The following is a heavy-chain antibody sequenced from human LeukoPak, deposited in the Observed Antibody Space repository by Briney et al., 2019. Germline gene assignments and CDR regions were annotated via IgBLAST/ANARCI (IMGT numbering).Heavy chain of an antibody. CDR2: ISAYNGNT. J-gene: IGHJ4*02. V-gene: IGHV1-18*01. D-gene: IGHD6-19*01. CDR3: ARVWLVLSHIDY. CDR1: GYTFTNYG. Sequence: ASVKVSCKASGYTFTNYGVNWVRQAPGQGLEWMGWISAYNGNTNYAQKLQGRVTMTTDTSTSTAYMELRSLRSDDTAVYYCARVWLVLSHIDYWGQGTLVTVSS.